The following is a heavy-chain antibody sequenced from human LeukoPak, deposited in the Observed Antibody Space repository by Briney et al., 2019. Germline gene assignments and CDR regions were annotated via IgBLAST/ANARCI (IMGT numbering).Heavy chain of an antibody. Sequence: SETLSLTCAVYGGSFSGYYWSWIRQPPGKGLERIGEISHSGSTNYNPSLKSRVTISVDTSKNQFSLKLSSVTAADTAVYYCARGSLYYDFWSGYIRSEYFQHWGQGTLVTVSS. V-gene: IGHV4-34*01. CDR3: ARGSLYYDFWSGYIRSEYFQH. J-gene: IGHJ1*01. CDR2: ISHSGST. D-gene: IGHD3-3*01. CDR1: GGSFSGYY.